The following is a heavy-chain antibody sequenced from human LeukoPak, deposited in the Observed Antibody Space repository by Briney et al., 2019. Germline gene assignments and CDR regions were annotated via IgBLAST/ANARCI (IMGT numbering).Heavy chain of an antibody. Sequence: GGSLRLSCAASGFAVSNNHMTWVRQAPGKGLEWVSVISNSGSTYYADSVKGRFTISRDNSKNTLYLQMNSLRAEDTAVYYCAKDGTSGEFSDWFDPWGQGTLVTVSS. V-gene: IGHV3-53*01. CDR2: ISNSGST. J-gene: IGHJ5*02. CDR1: GFAVSNNH. CDR3: AKDGTSGEFSDWFDP. D-gene: IGHD3-10*01.